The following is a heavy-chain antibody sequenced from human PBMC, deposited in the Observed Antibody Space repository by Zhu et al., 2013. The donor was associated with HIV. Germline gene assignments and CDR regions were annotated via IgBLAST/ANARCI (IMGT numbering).Heavy chain of an antibody. J-gene: IGHJ6*02. CDR1: GGTFSSYA. Sequence: VQSGAEVNEAWVSVKVSCKASGGTFSSYAISWVRQAPGQGLEWMGGIIPIFGTANYAQKFQGRVTITADKSTSTAYMELSSLRSEDTAVYYCARESSGSWVVTAIPGYYGMDVWGQGTTVTVSS. CDR2: IIPIFGTA. CDR3: ARESSGSWVVTAIPGYYGMDV. V-gene: IGHV1-69*06. D-gene: IGHD2-21*02.